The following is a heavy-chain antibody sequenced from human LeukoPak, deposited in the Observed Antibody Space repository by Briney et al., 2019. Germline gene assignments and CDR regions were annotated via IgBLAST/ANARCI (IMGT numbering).Heavy chain of an antibody. CDR2: INPSGGST. Sequence: GASVKVSCKACGYTFTSYYMHWVRQAPGQGLESMGIINPSGGSTSYAQKFQGRVTMTRDTSTSTVYMELSSLRSEDTAVYYCARRTRLGYCTNGVCPYYFDYWGQGTLVTVSS. V-gene: IGHV1-46*01. CDR3: ARRTRLGYCTNGVCPYYFDY. CDR1: GYTFTSYY. J-gene: IGHJ4*02. D-gene: IGHD2-8*01.